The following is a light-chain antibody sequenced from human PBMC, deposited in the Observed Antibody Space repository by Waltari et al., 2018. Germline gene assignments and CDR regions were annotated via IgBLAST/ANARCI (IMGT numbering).Light chain of an antibody. Sequence: QSVLTQPPAASGTPGQRVTLSCSGDNSNIGTNFVHWYQHVPGAAPTPLLFRKNQRPAGVRARFSGSKSGPAASLAITGLRSEDEAVYYCASWDGSMNGDWVFGGGTTLTVL. CDR1: NSNIGTNF. CDR2: RKN. CDR3: ASWDGSMNGDWV. J-gene: IGLJ2*01. V-gene: IGLV1-44*01.